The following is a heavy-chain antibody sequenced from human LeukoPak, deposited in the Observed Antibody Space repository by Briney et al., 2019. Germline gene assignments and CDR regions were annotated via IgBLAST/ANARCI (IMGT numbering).Heavy chain of an antibody. V-gene: IGHV3-30*01. CDR1: GLTFSNYA. J-gene: IGHJ4*02. CDR2: ISSVGIYD. Sequence: GGSLGLSFAALGLTFSNYALHWSGKAPAKGLNWVPFISSVGIYDYYADSVKGRFTISRGNSKNTLYLQLNSLRAEDTAVYYCARDSTYYYDSGSSGPHYFDNWGQGTLVTVSS. CDR3: ARDSTYYYDSGSSGPHYFDN. D-gene: IGHD3-10*01.